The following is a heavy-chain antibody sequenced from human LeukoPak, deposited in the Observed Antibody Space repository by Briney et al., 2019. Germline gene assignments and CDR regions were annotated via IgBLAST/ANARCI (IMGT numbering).Heavy chain of an antibody. D-gene: IGHD4-23*01. CDR1: GYTFTGYY. CDR2: INPNSGGT. Sequence: ASVKVSCKASGYTFTGYYMHWVRQVPGQGLEWMGWINPNSGGTNFAQKFQGRVTVTRDTSISVVYMELSRLRSDDTAVYYCARPRNPMVVTPTSRTYFFDSWGQGTLVTVSS. J-gene: IGHJ4*02. CDR3: ARPRNPMVVTPTSRTYFFDS. V-gene: IGHV1-2*02.